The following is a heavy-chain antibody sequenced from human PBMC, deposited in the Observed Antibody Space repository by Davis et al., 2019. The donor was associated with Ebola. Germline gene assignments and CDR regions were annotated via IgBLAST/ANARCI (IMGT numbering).Heavy chain of an antibody. CDR3: ARRIAVAGYFDY. CDR2: IYHSGST. V-gene: IGHV4-39*07. D-gene: IGHD6-19*01. CDR1: GGSISSYY. Sequence: SETLSLTCTVSGGSISSYYWGWIRQPPGKGLEWIGSIYHSGSTNYNPSLKSRVTISVDKSKNQFSLKLSSVTAADTAVYYCARRIAVAGYFDYWGQGTLVTVSS. J-gene: IGHJ4*02.